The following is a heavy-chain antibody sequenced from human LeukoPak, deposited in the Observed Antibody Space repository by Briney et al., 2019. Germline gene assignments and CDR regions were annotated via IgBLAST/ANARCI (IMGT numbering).Heavy chain of an antibody. Sequence: GGSLRLSCAASGFTFDDHGMSWVRQAPGKGLEWVSGINWNGGSTGYADSVKGRFTISRDNAKNSLYLQMNSLRAEDTALYYCARGGGYGSGSYRDIWGQGTMVTVSS. V-gene: IGHV3-20*04. CDR1: GFTFDDHG. CDR3: ARGGGYGSGSYRDI. J-gene: IGHJ3*02. D-gene: IGHD3-10*01. CDR2: INWNGGST.